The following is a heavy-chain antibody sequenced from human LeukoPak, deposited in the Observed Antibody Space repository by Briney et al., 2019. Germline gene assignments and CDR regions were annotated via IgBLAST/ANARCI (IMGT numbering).Heavy chain of an antibody. J-gene: IGHJ4*02. CDR3: ARWSSGSADY. D-gene: IGHD1-26*01. CDR1: GDSISSYY. V-gene: IGHV4-59*08. Sequence: PSETLSLTCNVSGDSISSYYWSWIRQPPGKGLEWIGYIYYSGNTNYDPSLKSRVTISVDTSKNQFSLKLTSVTAADTAVYYCARWSSGSADYWGQGTLVTVSS. CDR2: IYYSGNT.